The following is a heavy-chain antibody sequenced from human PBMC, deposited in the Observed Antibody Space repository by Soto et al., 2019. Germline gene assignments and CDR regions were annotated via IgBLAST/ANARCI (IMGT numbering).Heavy chain of an antibody. D-gene: IGHD2-15*01. CDR3: AREPRYCRGGSCSITGDAYGI. CDR1: GFIVSDTY. CDR2: ISNRGDT. Sequence: EVQLVESGGGLVQPGGSLRLSCTASGFIVSDTYVNWVRQAPGKGLEWVSVISNRGDTHYADSVRGRFSLSRDISDNTLHLQMNNLRVEDTAVYYCAREPRYCRGGSCSITGDAYGIWGQGTMVTVSS. V-gene: IGHV3-66*01. J-gene: IGHJ3*02.